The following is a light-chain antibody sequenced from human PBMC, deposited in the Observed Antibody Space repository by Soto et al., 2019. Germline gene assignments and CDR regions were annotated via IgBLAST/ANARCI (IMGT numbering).Light chain of an antibody. J-gene: IGKJ1*01. CDR1: QSVSNNY. Sequence: VLTQSPGTLSLPPGERATLSCRASQSVSNNYLAWYQQKPGQAPRLLIYGASNRATGIPDRFSGSGYGTDFTLTISRLEPEDFAVYYCQQYGSSGTFGQGTKVDSK. V-gene: IGKV3-20*01. CDR3: QQYGSSGT. CDR2: GAS.